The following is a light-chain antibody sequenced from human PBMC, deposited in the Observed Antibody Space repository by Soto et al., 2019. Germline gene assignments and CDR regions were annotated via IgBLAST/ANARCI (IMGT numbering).Light chain of an antibody. CDR2: QDS. CDR1: KLGDKY. Sequence: SYELTQPPSVSVSPGQTASITCSGDKLGDKYVCWYQQKPGQSPVVVIYQDSKRPSGIPERFSGSNSGNTATLTISGTQAMDEADYYCQAWDSSTYVVFGGGTKVTVL. CDR3: QAWDSSTYVV. V-gene: IGLV3-1*01. J-gene: IGLJ2*01.